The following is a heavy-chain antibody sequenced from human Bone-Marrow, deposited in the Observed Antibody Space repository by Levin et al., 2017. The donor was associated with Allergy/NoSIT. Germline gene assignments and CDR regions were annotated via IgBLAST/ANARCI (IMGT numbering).Heavy chain of an antibody. CDR1: GASISQTNW. D-gene: IGHD3-3*01. J-gene: IGHJ4*02. CDR2: IHHSETT. CDR3: AKWSPRSPQRLYGVWDY. Sequence: PSETLSLTCAVSGASISQTNWWSWVRQSPGKGLEWIGDIHHSETTNNNPSLESRVTISMDKSKNHISLRLDSVTAADPSVYFCAKWSPRSPQRLYGVWDYWGQGSLVIVSS. V-gene: IGHV4-4*02.